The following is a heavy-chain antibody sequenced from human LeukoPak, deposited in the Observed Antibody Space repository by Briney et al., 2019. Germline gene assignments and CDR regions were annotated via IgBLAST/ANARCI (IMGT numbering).Heavy chain of an antibody. V-gene: IGHV4-39*07. J-gene: IGHJ4*02. CDR2: INHSGST. Sequence: PSETLSLTCTVSGGSISSGDYYWSWIRQPPGKGLEWIGEINHSGSTNYNPSLKSRVTISVDTSKNQFSLKLSSVTAADTAVYYCARVARVFDYWGQGTLVTVSS. CDR3: ARVARVFDY. CDR1: GGSISSGDYY.